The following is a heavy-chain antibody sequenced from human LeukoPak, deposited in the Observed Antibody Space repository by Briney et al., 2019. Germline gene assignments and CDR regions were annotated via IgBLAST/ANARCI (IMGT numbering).Heavy chain of an antibody. CDR2: INHSGST. V-gene: IGHV4-34*01. D-gene: IGHD5-24*01. CDR3: ARGLAIGMATIWDYYYGMDV. J-gene: IGHJ6*02. CDR1: GGSFSGYY. Sequence: PSETLSLTCAVYGGSFSGYYWSWIRQPPGKGLEWIGEINHSGSTNYNPSLKSRVTISVDTSKNQFSLKLSSVTAADTAVYYCARGLAIGMATIWDYYYGMDVRGQGTTVTVSS.